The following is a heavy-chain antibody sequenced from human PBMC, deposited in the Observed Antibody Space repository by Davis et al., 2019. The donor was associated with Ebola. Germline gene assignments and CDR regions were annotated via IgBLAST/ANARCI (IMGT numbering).Heavy chain of an antibody. CDR2: ISYDGSNK. V-gene: IGHV3-30-3*01. D-gene: IGHD6-19*01. J-gene: IGHJ4*02. CDR1: GFTFSSYA. Sequence: PGGSLRLSCAASGFTFSSYATHWVRQAPGKGLEWVAVISYDGSNKYYADSVKGRFTISRDNCKNTLYLQMNSLRAEDTAVYYCAREMGIAVSWGQGTLVTVSS. CDR3: AREMGIAVS.